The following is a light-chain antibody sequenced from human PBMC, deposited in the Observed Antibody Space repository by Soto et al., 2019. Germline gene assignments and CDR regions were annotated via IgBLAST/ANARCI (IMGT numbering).Light chain of an antibody. Sequence: LVLTQPPSTVSLSPGERATLSFRASQSVSSYLAWYQQKPGQAPRLLIYDASNRATGIPARFSGSGSGTDFTLTISSLEPEDFAVYYCQQRSNWPTFGQGTLLEI. CDR2: DAS. CDR1: QSVSSY. CDR3: QQRSNWPT. J-gene: IGKJ5*01. V-gene: IGKV3-11*01.